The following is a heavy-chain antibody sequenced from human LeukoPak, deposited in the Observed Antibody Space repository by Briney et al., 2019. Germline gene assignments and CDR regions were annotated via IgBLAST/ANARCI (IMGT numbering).Heavy chain of an antibody. CDR3: AREGSGWYGDAFDI. CDR2: IKQDGSEK. V-gene: IGHV3-7*03. Sequence: GGSLRLSCAASGFTFSSYWMSWVRQAPGKGLEWVANIKQDGSEKYYVDSVKGRFTISRDNAKNSLYLQMNSLRAEDTAVYYCAREGSGWYGDAFDIWGQGTMVTVSS. D-gene: IGHD6-19*01. CDR1: GFTFSSYW. J-gene: IGHJ3*02.